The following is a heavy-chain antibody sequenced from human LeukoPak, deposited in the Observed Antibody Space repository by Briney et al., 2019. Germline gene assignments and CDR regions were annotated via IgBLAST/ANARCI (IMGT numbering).Heavy chain of an antibody. CDR1: GFTFSSYE. J-gene: IGHJ6*03. CDR2: ISSSGSTI. CDR3: ARDAHYNWNYLSQTPSYMDV. V-gene: IGHV3-48*03. D-gene: IGHD1-7*01. Sequence: PGGSLRLSCAASGFTFSSYEMNWVRQAPGKGLEWVSYISSSGSTIYYADSVKGRFTISRDNAKNSLYLQMNSLRAEDTAVYYCARDAHYNWNYLSQTPSYMDVWGIGTTVIVSS.